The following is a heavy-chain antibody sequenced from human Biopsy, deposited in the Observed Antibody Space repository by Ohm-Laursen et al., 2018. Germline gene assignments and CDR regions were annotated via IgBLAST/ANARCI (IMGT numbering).Heavy chain of an antibody. CDR2: TYKGGNT. Sequence: SETLSLTCTVSGDSVTKYYWSWIRQPAGKGLEWIGHTYKGGNTNHNPSLKSRVSMSVDTSKNQLSLTLRSVTAADTAVYYCARDLPSSYYYAMDVWGQGPRSPSP. CDR1: GDSVTKYY. V-gene: IGHV4-4*07. J-gene: IGHJ6*02. CDR3: ARDLPSSYYYAMDV.